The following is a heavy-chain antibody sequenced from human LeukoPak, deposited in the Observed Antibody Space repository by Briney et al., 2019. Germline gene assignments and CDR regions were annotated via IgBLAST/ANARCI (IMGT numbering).Heavy chain of an antibody. CDR2: ISAYNGNT. CDR3: ARALRGGDYYGSGSPPGY. V-gene: IGHV1-18*04. D-gene: IGHD3-10*01. J-gene: IGHJ4*02. Sequence: ASVKVSCKASGYTFTGYYMHWVRQAPGQGLEWMGWISAYNGNTNCAQKLQGGVTMTTDTSTSTAYMELRSLRSDDTAVYYCARALRGGDYYGSGSPPGYWGQGTLVTVSS. CDR1: GYTFTGYY.